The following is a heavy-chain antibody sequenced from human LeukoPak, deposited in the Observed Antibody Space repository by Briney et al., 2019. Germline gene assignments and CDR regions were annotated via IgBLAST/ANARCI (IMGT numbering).Heavy chain of an antibody. CDR3: ATSPPVVPAAITAFDI. CDR2: IYTSGSTP. CDR1: GGSISSYY. V-gene: IGHV4-4*07. D-gene: IGHD2-2*01. J-gene: IGHJ3*02. Sequence: SETLSLTCTVSGGSISSYYWSWIRQSAGKGLEWIGRIYTSGSTPDYSPSLKSRVTMSIDTSKNQFSLQLSSVTAADTAVYYCATSPPVVPAAITAFDIWGQGTMVTVSS.